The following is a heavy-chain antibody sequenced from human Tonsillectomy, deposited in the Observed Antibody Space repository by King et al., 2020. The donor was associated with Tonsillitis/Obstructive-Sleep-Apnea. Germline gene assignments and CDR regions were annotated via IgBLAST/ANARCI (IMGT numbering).Heavy chain of an antibody. Sequence: QLVQSGAEVKKPGASVKVSCKASGYTFTSYYMHWVRQAPGQGLEWMGINNPSGGSTSYAQKFQGRVTMTRDTSTSTVYMELSSLRSEDTAVYYCARGGGYQLLWAWFDPWGQGTLVTVSS. CDR3: ARGGGYQLLWAWFDP. CDR1: GYTFTSYY. CDR2: NNPSGGST. J-gene: IGHJ5*02. D-gene: IGHD2-2*01. V-gene: IGHV1-46*01.